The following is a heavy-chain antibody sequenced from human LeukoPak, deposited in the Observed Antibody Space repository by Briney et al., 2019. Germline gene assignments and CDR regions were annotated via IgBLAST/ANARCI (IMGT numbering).Heavy chain of an antibody. Sequence: PGGSLRLSCAASGFTYSTYAMNWVRQAPGKGLEWVSAIGGSGRSTSYADSVKGRFTISRDNSKTTLYLQMNSLRAEDTAVYYCAKAGPYYFDYWGQGTLVTVSS. V-gene: IGHV3-23*01. D-gene: IGHD3-10*01. CDR3: AKAGPYYFDY. J-gene: IGHJ4*02. CDR1: GFTYSTYA. CDR2: IGGSGRST.